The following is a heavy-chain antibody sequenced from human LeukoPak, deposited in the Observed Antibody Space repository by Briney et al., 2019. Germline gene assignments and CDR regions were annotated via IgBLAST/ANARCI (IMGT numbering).Heavy chain of an antibody. CDR3: AKGEHYDSSGYYLDY. Sequence: GRSLRLSCAAPGFTFDDYAMHWVRQAPGKGLEWVSGISWNSGSIGYADSVKGRFTISRDNAKNSLYVQMNSLRSEDTALYYCAKGEHYDSSGYYLDYWGQGTLVTVSS. D-gene: IGHD3-22*01. CDR1: GFTFDDYA. CDR2: ISWNSGSI. V-gene: IGHV3-9*01. J-gene: IGHJ4*02.